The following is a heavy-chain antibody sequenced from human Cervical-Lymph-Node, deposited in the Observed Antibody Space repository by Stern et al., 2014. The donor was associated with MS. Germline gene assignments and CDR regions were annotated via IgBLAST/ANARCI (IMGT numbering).Heavy chain of an antibody. Sequence: QLVQSGPEVKKPGTSVKVSCKASGFTFSSSAVQWVRQARGQRLEWIGWIVVGSGNTNYAQKFQERFTITRDMSTSTAYMELSSLRSEDTAVYYCAAKRDYYDSSGTDAFDIWGQGTMVTVSS. D-gene: IGHD3-22*01. CDR3: AAKRDYYDSSGTDAFDI. J-gene: IGHJ3*02. CDR2: IVVGSGNT. CDR1: GFTFSSSA. V-gene: IGHV1-58*01.